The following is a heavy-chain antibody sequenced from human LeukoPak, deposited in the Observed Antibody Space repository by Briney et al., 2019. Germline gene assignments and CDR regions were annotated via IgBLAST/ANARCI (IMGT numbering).Heavy chain of an antibody. CDR2: ISSSNNYI. CDR1: GFTFSNYN. Sequence: KPGGSLRLSCAASGFTFSNYNMNWVRQAPGKGLEWVSSISSSNNYIYYADSVKGRFTISRDNAKNSLYQQMNSLRAEDTAVYYCARRSPNYYFDYWGQGTPVTVSS. CDR3: ARRSPNYYFDY. V-gene: IGHV3-21*01. J-gene: IGHJ4*02.